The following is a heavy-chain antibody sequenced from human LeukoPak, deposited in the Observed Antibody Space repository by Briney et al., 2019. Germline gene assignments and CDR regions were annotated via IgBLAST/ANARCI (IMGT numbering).Heavy chain of an antibody. D-gene: IGHD2-15*01. CDR1: GYTFTSYG. Sequence: ASVKVSCKASGYTFTSYGISWVRQAPGQGLEWMGWXXXXXXXTNYAQKLQGRVTMTTDTSTSTAYMELRSLRSDDTAVYYCARDLGRWWDIVVVVENYYYGMDVWGQGTTVTVSS. CDR2: XXXXXXXT. CDR3: ARDLGRWWDIVVVVENYYYGMDV. V-gene: IGHV1-18*01. J-gene: IGHJ6*02.